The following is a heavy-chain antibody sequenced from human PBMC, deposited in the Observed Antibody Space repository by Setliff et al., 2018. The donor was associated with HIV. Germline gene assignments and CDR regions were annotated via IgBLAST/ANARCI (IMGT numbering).Heavy chain of an antibody. D-gene: IGHD1-26*01. CDR2: INIGNGNT. J-gene: IGHJ4*02. CDR3: ARNLVGTSSFDY. V-gene: IGHV1-3*03. Sequence: ASVKVSCKASGGTFSGYAMHWVRQAPGQRLEWMGWINIGNGNTVTITWDTSASTAYMELSSLRAEDMAVYYCARNLVGTSSFDYWGQGTLVTVSS. CDR1: GGTFSGYA.